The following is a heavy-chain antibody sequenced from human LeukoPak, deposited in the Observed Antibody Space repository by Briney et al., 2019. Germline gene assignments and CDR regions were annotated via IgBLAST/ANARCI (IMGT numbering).Heavy chain of an antibody. CDR3: ARGLGRTAMVTRGEVRFDY. V-gene: IGHV1-2*02. J-gene: IGHJ4*02. Sequence: ASVKVSCKASGGTFSSYAISWVRQAPGQGLEWMGWINPNGGGTNYAQKFQGRVTMTRDTSISTAYMELSRLRSDDTAVYYCARGLGRTAMVTRGEVRFDYWGQGTLVTVSS. D-gene: IGHD5-18*01. CDR2: INPNGGGT. CDR1: GGTFSSYA.